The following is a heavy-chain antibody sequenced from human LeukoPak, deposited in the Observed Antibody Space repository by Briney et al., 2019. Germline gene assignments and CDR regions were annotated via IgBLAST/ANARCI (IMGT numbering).Heavy chain of an antibody. Sequence: SGGSLRLSCAASGFTFSNYDMHWVRQAPGKGLEWVTVISSDGSNEYYADSVKGRFTISRDNSKNTLYLQMNSLRAEDTAVYYCARSSYDTSGYYYAGYWGQGTLVTVSS. V-gene: IGHV3-30*03. CDR1: GFTFSNYD. CDR3: ARSSYDTSGYYYAGY. D-gene: IGHD3-22*01. J-gene: IGHJ4*02. CDR2: ISSDGSNE.